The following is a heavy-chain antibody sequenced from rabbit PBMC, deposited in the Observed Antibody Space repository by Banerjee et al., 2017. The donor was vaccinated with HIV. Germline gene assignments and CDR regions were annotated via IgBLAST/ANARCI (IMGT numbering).Heavy chain of an antibody. V-gene: IGHV1S45*01. CDR1: GFDISSYH. D-gene: IGHD7-1*01. CDR2: IYAGSSGSA. Sequence: QEQLKETGGGLVTPGGTLTLTCTASGFDISSYHMCWVRQAPGMGLEWIGTIYAGSSGSAYYASWVNGRFTISKTSSTTVTLQMTSLTAADTATYFCARDLAAVTGWNFGLWGPGTLVTVS. CDR3: ARDLAAVTGWNFGL. J-gene: IGHJ6*01.